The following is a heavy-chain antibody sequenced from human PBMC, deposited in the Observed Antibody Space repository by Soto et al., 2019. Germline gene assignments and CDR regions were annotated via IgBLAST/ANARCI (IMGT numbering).Heavy chain of an antibody. D-gene: IGHD4-4*01. CDR1: GGSISSSSYY. Sequence: SETLSLTCTVSGGSISSSSYYWGWIRQPPGKGLEWIGSIYYSGSTYYNPSLKSRVTISADTSKNQFSLKLSSVTAADTAVYYCAIGDYSNALFYYYYGMDVWGQGTTVTVSS. V-gene: IGHV4-39*01. CDR2: IYYSGST. CDR3: AIGDYSNALFYYYYGMDV. J-gene: IGHJ6*02.